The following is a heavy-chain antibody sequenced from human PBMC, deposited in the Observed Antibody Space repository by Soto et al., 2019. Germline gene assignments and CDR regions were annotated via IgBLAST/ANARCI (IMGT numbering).Heavy chain of an antibody. CDR1: GYSIISSNW. J-gene: IGHJ5*02. CDR2: IYYSDSI. D-gene: IGHD3-22*01. Sequence: SETLSLTCAVSGYSIISSNWWGLIRQPPGKGLEWIGYIYYSDSINYNPSLKSRVIISDDTSKNQFSLRLSSVTAADTAVYYCARAYYDTSGYSLDPWGQGILVTVSS. V-gene: IGHV4-28*05. CDR3: ARAYYDTSGYSLDP.